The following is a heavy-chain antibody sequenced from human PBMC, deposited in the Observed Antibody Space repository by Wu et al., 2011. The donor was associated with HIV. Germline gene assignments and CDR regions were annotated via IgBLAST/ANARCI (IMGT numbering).Heavy chain of an antibody. CDR1: GYTFTTYY. J-gene: IGHJ4*02. CDR3: ARGRYLCNSTSCYRSYFDY. D-gene: IGHD2-2*02. V-gene: IGHV1-46*01. CDR2: INPSGGST. Sequence: QVQVVQSGAEVKKPGSSVKVSCKASGYTFTTYYMHWVRQAPGQGLEWMGMINPSGGSTNYAQKFQGRVTMTRDTSTSTVYMELSSLRSEDTALYYCARGRYLCNSTSCYRSYFDYWGQGTLVTVSS.